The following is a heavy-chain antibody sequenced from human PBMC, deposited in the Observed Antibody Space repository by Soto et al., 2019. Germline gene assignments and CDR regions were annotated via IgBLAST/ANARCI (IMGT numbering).Heavy chain of an antibody. J-gene: IGHJ3*02. CDR1: GFTFGDYA. CDR3: TSTSLPSDDAFDI. V-gene: IGHV3-49*03. CDR2: IRSKAYGGTT. Sequence: PGGSLRLSCTASGFTFGDYAMSWFRQAPGKGLEWVGFIRSKAYGGTTEYAAPVKGRFTISRDDSKSIAYLQMNSLKTEDTAVYYCTSTSLPSDDAFDIWGQGTMVTVSS. D-gene: IGHD1-1*01.